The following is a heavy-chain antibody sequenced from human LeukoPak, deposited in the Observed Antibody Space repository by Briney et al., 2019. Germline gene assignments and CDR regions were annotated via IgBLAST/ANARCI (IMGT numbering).Heavy chain of an antibody. CDR2: ISYDGSNK. CDR3: AREYYTVRGVFDY. V-gene: IGHV3-30*04. D-gene: IGHD3-10*01. Sequence: GGSLRLSCAASGFTFSSYAMHWVPQAPGKGLEWVAVISYDGSNKYYADSVKGRFTISRDNSKNTLYLQMNSLRAEDTAVYYCAREYYTVRGVFDYWGQGTLVTVSS. CDR1: GFTFSSYA. J-gene: IGHJ4*02.